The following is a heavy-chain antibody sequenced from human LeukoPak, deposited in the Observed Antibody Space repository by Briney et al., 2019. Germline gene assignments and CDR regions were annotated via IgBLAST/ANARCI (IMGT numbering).Heavy chain of an antibody. Sequence: GGSLRLSCAASGFTFSSFGMHWVRQAPGKGLEWVAVISYDGSNKYYADSVKGRFTISRDNSKNTLYLQMNSLRVEDTAVYYCGRGKLPGTVTDWGQGTPVTVSS. J-gene: IGHJ4*02. V-gene: IGHV3-30*03. D-gene: IGHD4-17*01. CDR2: ISYDGSNK. CDR3: GRGKLPGTVTD. CDR1: GFTFSSFG.